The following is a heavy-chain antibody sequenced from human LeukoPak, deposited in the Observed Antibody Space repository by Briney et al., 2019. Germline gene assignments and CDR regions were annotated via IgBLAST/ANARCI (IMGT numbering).Heavy chain of an antibody. CDR1: GVSISGGNYY. D-gene: IGHD1-26*01. V-gene: IGHV4-61*02. CDR2: IHASGST. Sequence: SETLSLTCTVSGVSISGGNYYWSWIRQPAGKGLEWIGRIHASGSTNYNPSLKSRVTISVDTTKNQFSLKLSSVTAADTAVYYCAGSYRLDYWGQGTLVTVSS. CDR3: AGSYRLDY. J-gene: IGHJ4*02.